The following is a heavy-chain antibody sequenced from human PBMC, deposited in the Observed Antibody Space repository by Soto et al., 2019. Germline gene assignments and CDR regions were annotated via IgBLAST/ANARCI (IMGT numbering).Heavy chain of an antibody. V-gene: IGHV3-11*01. Sequence: RGSLRLSCEASGFTFSDYYMSWIRQAPGKGLEWVSYISSSGSTIYYADSVKGRFTISRDNAKNSLYLQMNSLRAEDTAVYYCAREGVGAARYYDFWSGYYKPPDYGMDVWGQGTTVSVSS. J-gene: IGHJ6*02. CDR1: GFTFSDYY. D-gene: IGHD3-3*01. CDR2: ISSSGSTI. CDR3: AREGVGAARYYDFWSGYYKPPDYGMDV.